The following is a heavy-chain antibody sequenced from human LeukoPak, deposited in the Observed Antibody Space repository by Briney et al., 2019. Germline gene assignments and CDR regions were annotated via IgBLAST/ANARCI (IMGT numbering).Heavy chain of an antibody. CDR1: GFTFSSYS. D-gene: IGHD5-18*01. Sequence: GGSLRLSCAASGFTFSSYSMNWVRQAPGKGLEWVSYISSSSSTIYYADSVKGRFTISRDNAKNSLYLQMNSLRAEDTAVYYCARDRGYSPYYYYYMDVWGKGTTVTVSS. CDR2: ISSSSSTI. J-gene: IGHJ6*03. V-gene: IGHV3-48*04. CDR3: ARDRGYSPYYYYYMDV.